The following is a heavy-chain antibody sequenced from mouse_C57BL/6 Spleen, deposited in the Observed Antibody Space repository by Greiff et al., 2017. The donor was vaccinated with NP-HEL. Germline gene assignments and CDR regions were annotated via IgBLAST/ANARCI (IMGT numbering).Heavy chain of an antibody. CDR3: TTASSYMSFPY. J-gene: IGHJ3*01. CDR2: IDPENGDT. V-gene: IGHV14-4*01. Sequence: DVKLQESGAELVRPGASVKLSCTASGFNIKDDYMHWVKQRPEQGLEWIGWIDPENGDTEYASKFQGKATITADTSSNTAYLQLSSLTSEDTAVYYCTTASSYMSFPYWGQGTLVTVSA. D-gene: IGHD1-1*01. CDR1: GFNIKDDY.